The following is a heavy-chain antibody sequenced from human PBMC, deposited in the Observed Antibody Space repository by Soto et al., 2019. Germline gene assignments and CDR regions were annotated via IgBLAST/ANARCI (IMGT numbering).Heavy chain of an antibody. CDR2: ISSTSSTK. D-gene: IGHD3-3*01. V-gene: IGHV3-48*04. CDR1: GFTFSTYS. CDR3: ARDWRPVDY. J-gene: IGHJ4*02. Sequence: EVQLVESGGGLVQPGGSLRLSCAASGFTFSTYSMIWVRQAPGKGLEWVSYISSTSSTKHYADSVKGRFITSRDNAKNSLYLQMNSLRAEDKAVYYCARDWRPVDYWGQGTLVTVSS.